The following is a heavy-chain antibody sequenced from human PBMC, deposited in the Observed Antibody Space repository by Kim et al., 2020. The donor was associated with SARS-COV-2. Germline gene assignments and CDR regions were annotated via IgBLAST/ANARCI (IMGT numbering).Heavy chain of an antibody. Sequence: GGSLRLSCAASGFTFSHYSMNWVRQAPGKGLEWISYIAETCTPTYYADSVKGRFTISRDNVKNLLYLQINSLRDEDTAIYYCARSTSDYFDVWGQGILVTVSS. CDR1: GFTFSHYS. V-gene: IGHV3-48*02. CDR3: ARSTSDYFDV. D-gene: IGHD2-2*01. J-gene: IGHJ4*02. CDR2: IAETCTPT.